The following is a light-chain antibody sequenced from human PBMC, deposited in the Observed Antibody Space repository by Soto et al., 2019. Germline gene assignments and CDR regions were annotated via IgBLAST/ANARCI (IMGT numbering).Light chain of an antibody. Sequence: DIQLTQSPSFLSASVGDRVTITCRASQDISSYLAWNQQKPGKAPKLLIFGASTLQSGVPSRFSGSGSGTEFTLTISSLQPEDFATYYCQQLNSYSIFTFGPGTKVDI. J-gene: IGKJ3*01. CDR1: QDISSY. V-gene: IGKV1-9*01. CDR2: GAS. CDR3: QQLNSYSIFT.